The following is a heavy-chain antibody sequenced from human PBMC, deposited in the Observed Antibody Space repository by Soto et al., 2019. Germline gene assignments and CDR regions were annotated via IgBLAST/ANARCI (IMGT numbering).Heavy chain of an antibody. D-gene: IGHD1-26*01. CDR2: MQPSTGRT. V-gene: IGHV1-8*01. Sequence: ASVKVSCKASGYSFTSLDSDWVRQTAGQGLEWMGWMQPSTGRTGYAQKFLGRVTMTRDTSINTAYMELSTLTCDDPAFYYCARGVSAGVDYWGQGTLVTVSS. CDR3: ARGVSAGVDY. CDR1: GYSFTSLD. J-gene: IGHJ4*02.